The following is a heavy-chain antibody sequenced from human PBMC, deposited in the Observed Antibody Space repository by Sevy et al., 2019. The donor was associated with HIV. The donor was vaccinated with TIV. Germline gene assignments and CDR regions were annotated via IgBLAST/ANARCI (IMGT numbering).Heavy chain of an antibody. Sequence: SETLSLTCTVSGGSINSDHWNWIRQPPGKGLEWIGYVYYTGGTNYNPSLKNRVTISVDRTKNQFSLKLTSVTDADTAGYYCARRNDFDIWGQGTMVTVSS. CDR2: VYYTGGT. CDR1: GGSINSDH. CDR3: ARRNDFDI. J-gene: IGHJ3*02. V-gene: IGHV4-59*08.